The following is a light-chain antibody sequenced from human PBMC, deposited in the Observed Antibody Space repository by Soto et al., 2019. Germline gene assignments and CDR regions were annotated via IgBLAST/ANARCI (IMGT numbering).Light chain of an antibody. CDR2: TAS. Sequence: DIQMIQSPSTLSASVGDRVSLTCRASQSISTWLAWYQQKPGKAPQLLIYTASNLEGGVPSRLSGSGSGTEFTLTISSMQPDDFATYYCQQYSSAWTFGRGTKVDIK. J-gene: IGKJ1*01. CDR1: QSISTW. CDR3: QQYSSAWT. V-gene: IGKV1-5*03.